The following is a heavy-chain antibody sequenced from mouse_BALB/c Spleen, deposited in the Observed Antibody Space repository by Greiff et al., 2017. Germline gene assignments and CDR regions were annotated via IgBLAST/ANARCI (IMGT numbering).Heavy chain of an antibody. Sequence: VKLMESGPGLVAPSQSLSITCTVSGFSLTSYGVHWVRQPPGKGLEWLGVIWAGGSTNYNSALMSRLSISKDNSKSQVFLKMNSLQTDDTAMYYCARDNYGFSHWYFDVWGAGTTVTVSS. CDR1: GFSLTSYG. D-gene: IGHD1-2*01. CDR3: ARDNYGFSHWYFDV. J-gene: IGHJ1*01. CDR2: IWAGGST. V-gene: IGHV2-9*02.